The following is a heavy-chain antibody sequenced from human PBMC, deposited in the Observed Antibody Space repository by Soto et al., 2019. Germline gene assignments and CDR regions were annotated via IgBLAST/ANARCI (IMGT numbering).Heavy chain of an antibody. D-gene: IGHD2-2*01. V-gene: IGHV3-11*01. CDR3: AKRTPTSCLPFDY. Sequence: GGSLRLSCAASGFTFSDYYMSWIRQAPGKGLEWVSYISSSSSTIYYADSVKGRFTISRDNSKNTLFLQMNSLRAEDTAVFYRAKRTPTSCLPFDYWGQGALVTVS. CDR2: ISSSSSTI. J-gene: IGHJ4*02. CDR1: GFTFSDYY.